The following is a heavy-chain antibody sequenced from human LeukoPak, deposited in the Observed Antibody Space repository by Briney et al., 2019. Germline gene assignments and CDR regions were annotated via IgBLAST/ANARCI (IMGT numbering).Heavy chain of an antibody. D-gene: IGHD1-26*01. J-gene: IGHJ6*03. CDR2: ISGSGVGT. V-gene: IGHV3-23*01. Sequence: GGSLRLSCAASGFTVSSNYAMNWVRQAPGKGLEWVSGISGSGVGTYYKDSVKGRFTISRDNSKDTLYLQMNSLRAEDTAVYYCAKGSIVGATSYYYLDVWGTGTTVTVSS. CDR1: GFTVSSNYA. CDR3: AKGSIVGATSYYYLDV.